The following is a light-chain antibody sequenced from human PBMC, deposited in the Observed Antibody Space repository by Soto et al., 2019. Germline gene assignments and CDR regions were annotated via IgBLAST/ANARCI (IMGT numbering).Light chain of an antibody. CDR1: QSVSSTY. CDR2: GAS. V-gene: IGKV3-20*01. CDR3: QQYGSSPYT. Sequence: EIVLTQSPGTLSLSPGERVTLSCRASQSVSSTYLVWYQQKPGQAPRLLIYGASSRATGIPDRFSGSGSRTDFTLPIRRLEPEDFAVYYFQQYGSSPYTFGQGTKLEIK. J-gene: IGKJ2*01.